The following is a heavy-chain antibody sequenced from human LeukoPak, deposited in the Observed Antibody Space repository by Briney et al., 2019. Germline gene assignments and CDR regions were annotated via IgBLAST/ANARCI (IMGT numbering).Heavy chain of an antibody. CDR1: GGSFSGYY. CDR2: INHSGST. Sequence: PSETLSLTCAVYGGSFSGYYWSWIRQPPGKGLEWIGEINHSGSTNYNPSLKSRVTISVDTSKNQFSLKLSSVTAADTAVYYCAKGGVIVGATIHTDFDYWGQGTLVTVSS. D-gene: IGHD1-26*01. V-gene: IGHV4-34*01. CDR3: AKGGVIVGATIHTDFDY. J-gene: IGHJ4*02.